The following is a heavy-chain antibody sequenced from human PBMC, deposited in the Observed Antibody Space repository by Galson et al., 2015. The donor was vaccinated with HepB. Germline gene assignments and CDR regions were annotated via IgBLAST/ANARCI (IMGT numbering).Heavy chain of an antibody. V-gene: IGHV6-1*01. Sequence: CAISGDSVSSNNAGWNWNRQSPSRGFEWLGRAYYGSKGYKDYAESVKGRITINPDTSKNQFSLQLFSVTPEDTAVFYCARVGSTGTFDFWAQGTPLIVSS. CDR3: ARVGSTGTFDF. CDR1: GDSVSSNNAG. J-gene: IGHJ4*02. D-gene: IGHD1-7*01. CDR2: AYYGSKGYK.